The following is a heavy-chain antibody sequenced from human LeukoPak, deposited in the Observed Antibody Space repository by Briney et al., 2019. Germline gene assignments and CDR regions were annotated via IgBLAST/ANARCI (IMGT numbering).Heavy chain of an antibody. CDR3: ARNVGY. V-gene: IGHV3-53*01. Sequence: GGSLRLSCAVSGLTVSNNYMSWVRQAPGKGLEWVSVIYSGGSTYYADSVKGRFTISRDNSKNTVYLQMNSLRDEDTAVYYCARNVGYWGQGTLVSVSS. D-gene: IGHD1-26*01. CDR2: IYSGGST. CDR1: GLTVSNNY. J-gene: IGHJ4*02.